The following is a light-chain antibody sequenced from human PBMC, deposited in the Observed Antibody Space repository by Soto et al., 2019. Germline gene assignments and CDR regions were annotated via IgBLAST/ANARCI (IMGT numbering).Light chain of an antibody. CDR3: QQYTNWPKT. CDR2: GAS. V-gene: IGKV3D-15*01. Sequence: IVLTQSPSTLSLCPGERATLSCRASQSVSRKLVWYQQKPGQAPRLLIYGASTRATGIPERFSGSGSGTEFTLTISSLQSEDFAVYYCQQYTNWPKTFGQGTKVDIK. CDR1: QSVSRK. J-gene: IGKJ1*01.